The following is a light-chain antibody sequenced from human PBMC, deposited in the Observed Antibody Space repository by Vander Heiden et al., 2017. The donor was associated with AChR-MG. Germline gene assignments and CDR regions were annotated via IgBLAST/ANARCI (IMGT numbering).Light chain of an antibody. CDR3: QQYGSSPLPLT. V-gene: IGKV3-20*01. CDR1: QSVSSSY. Sequence: VLTQSPGTLSLSPGERATLSCRASQSVSSSYLAWYQQKPGQAPRLLIYGASSRATGIPDRFSGSVSGTDFTLTISRLEPEDFAVYYCQQYGSSPLPLTFGGGTKVEIK. CDR2: GAS. J-gene: IGKJ4*01.